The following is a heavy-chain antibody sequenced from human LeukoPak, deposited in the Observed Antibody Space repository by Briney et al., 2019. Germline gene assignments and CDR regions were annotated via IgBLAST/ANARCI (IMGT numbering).Heavy chain of an antibody. J-gene: IGHJ4*02. CDR1: GFTFSSYG. CDR2: IRYDGSNK. Sequence: GGSLRLSCAASGFTFSSYGMHWVRQAPGKGLEWVAFIRYDGSNKYYADSVKGRFTISRDNSKNTLYLQMNSLRAEDTAVYYCAKDSRGFPIKLAAVPWDYYFDYWGQGTLVTVSS. V-gene: IGHV3-30*02. CDR3: AKDSRGFPIKLAAVPWDYYFDY. D-gene: IGHD6-13*01.